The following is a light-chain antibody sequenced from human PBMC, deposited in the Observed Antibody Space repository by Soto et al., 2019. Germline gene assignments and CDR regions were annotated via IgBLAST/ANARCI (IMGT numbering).Light chain of an antibody. CDR3: QQSHSFPVT. J-gene: IGKJ4*01. CDR1: QNINNW. V-gene: IGKV1-12*01. CDR2: LVS. Sequence: DIQMTQSPSSVSASVGDRVTITCRASQNINNWVAWYQQKPGRPPKLLIYLVSSLQSGVPFRFSGSGSGTEFTLTISSLHPEDFATYYCQQSHSFPVTFGGGTKVEI.